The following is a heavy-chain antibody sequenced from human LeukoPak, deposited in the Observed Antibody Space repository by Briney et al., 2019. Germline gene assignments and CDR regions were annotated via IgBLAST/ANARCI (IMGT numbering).Heavy chain of an antibody. CDR2: ISNTGRTT. CDR3: ARVHLAVQVY. D-gene: IGHD3-10*01. Sequence: GGSLRLSCAASGFTFSDYHMTWIRQAPGKGLEWISYISNTGRTTYYADSVKGRFTISRDDAKNSLFLEMNSLRAEDTAVYYCARVHLAVQVYWGQGTLVTVSS. J-gene: IGHJ4*02. CDR1: GFTFSDYH. V-gene: IGHV3-11*04.